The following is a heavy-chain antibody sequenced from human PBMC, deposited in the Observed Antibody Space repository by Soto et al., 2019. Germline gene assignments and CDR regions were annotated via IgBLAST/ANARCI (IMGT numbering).Heavy chain of an antibody. D-gene: IGHD3-22*01. CDR3: ARDNGDYYYDSSGYYDWGSPRAFEI. J-gene: IGHJ3*02. V-gene: IGHV4-61*08. CDR2: SYXSGSA. Sequence: SETISLTCTVSCGSDSSRGCYWSWIRQPPREGREWIGYSYXSGSANYNQSLESRVTISVEXSNTQXSLKQSSGTAAETAVYYCARDNGDYYYDSSGYYDWGSPRAFEIGRQGTMVTVSS. CDR1: CGSDSSRGCY.